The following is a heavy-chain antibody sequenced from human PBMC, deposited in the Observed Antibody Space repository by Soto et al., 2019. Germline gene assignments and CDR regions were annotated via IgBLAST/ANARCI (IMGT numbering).Heavy chain of an antibody. D-gene: IGHD3-16*01. CDR1: GFTFSSYS. CDR3: AKDYDYSPAYFDY. J-gene: IGHJ4*02. V-gene: IGHV3-23*01. Sequence: GGSLRLSCAASGFTFSSYSMSWVRQAPGKGLEWVSAISGSGGSTYYADSVKGRFTISRDNSKNTLYLQMNSLRAEDTAVYYCAKDYDYSPAYFDYWGQGTLVTVSS. CDR2: ISGSGGST.